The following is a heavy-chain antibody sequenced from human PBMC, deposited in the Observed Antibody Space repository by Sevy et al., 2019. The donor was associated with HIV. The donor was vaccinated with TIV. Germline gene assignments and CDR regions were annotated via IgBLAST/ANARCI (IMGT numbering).Heavy chain of an antibody. Sequence: GGSLRLSCAASGFTFGNYAMTWVRQAPGKGLEWVSSISGTGGTTYYADSVKGRFTISRDNSKNTLYIQMNSLRAEDRAVYYCAKDRIEGARKLDFWGQGTLVTVSS. J-gene: IGHJ4*02. CDR1: GFTFGNYA. D-gene: IGHD1-26*01. V-gene: IGHV3-23*01. CDR3: AKDRIEGARKLDF. CDR2: ISGTGGTT.